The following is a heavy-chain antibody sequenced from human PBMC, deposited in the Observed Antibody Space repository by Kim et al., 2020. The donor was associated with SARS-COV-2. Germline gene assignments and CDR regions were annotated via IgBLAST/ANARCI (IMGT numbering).Heavy chain of an antibody. CDR2: IYYSGST. J-gene: IGHJ6*02. CDR3: ARVYYYGSGSYTYYYGMDV. CDR1: GGSISSYY. V-gene: IGHV4-59*13. D-gene: IGHD3-10*01. Sequence: SETLSLTCTVSGGSISSYYWSWIRQPPGKGLEWIGYIYYSGSTNYNPSLKSRVTISVDTSKNQFSLKLSSVTAADTAVYYCARVYYYGSGSYTYYYGMDVWGQGTTVTVSS.